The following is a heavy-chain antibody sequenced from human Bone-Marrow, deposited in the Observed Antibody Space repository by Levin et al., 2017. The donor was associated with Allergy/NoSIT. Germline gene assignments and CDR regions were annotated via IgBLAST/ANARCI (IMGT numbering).Heavy chain of an antibody. CDR2: INSDGSST. Sequence: GGSLRLSCAASGFTFSSSWMHWVRQAPGKGLVWVSRINSDGSSTTYADSVKGRFTISRDNAKTTLYLQMNSLRVEDTAVCYCGRVRRGLSAGAEFDYWGQGTLVTVSS. V-gene: IGHV3-74*01. CDR3: GRVRRGLSAGAEFDY. CDR1: GFTFSSSW. J-gene: IGHJ4*02. D-gene: IGHD6-19*01.